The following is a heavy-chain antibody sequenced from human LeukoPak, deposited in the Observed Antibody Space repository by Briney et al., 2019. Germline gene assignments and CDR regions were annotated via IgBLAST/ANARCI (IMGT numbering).Heavy chain of an antibody. V-gene: IGHV3-74*03. D-gene: IGHD1-26*01. CDR3: TRAPSGRSVFDV. CDR1: GFTVSSKW. Sequence: GGSLRLSCEASGFTVSSKWLHWVRQAPGKGLARVSRIRGDVSSATYAASVKGRFSVSTDSAKNTVHLQMNSLRVEDTGVYYCTRAPSGRSVFDVWGQGTVVTVSS. CDR2: IRGDVSSA. J-gene: IGHJ3*01.